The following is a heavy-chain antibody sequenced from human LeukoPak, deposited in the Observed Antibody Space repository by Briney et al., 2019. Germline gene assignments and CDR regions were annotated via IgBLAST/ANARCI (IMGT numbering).Heavy chain of an antibody. CDR3: ARDLAGPVRYSSGWYPWFDP. J-gene: IGHJ5*02. Sequence: GGSLRLSCAASGFTFSSYAMHWVRQAPGKGLEWVAVISYDGSNKYYADSVKGRFTISRDNSKNTLYLQMNSLRAEDTAVYYCARDLAGPVRYSSGWYPWFDPWGQGTLVTVSS. CDR1: GFTFSSYA. V-gene: IGHV3-30-3*01. CDR2: ISYDGSNK. D-gene: IGHD6-19*01.